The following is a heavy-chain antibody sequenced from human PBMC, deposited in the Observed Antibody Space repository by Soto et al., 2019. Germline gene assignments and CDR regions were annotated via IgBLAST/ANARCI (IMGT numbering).Heavy chain of an antibody. CDR2: ISGSGGST. D-gene: IGHD1-1*01. V-gene: IGHV3-23*01. Sequence: GGSLRLSCAASGFTFTSYAMTWVRQAPGKGLEWVSVISGSGGSTYYADSVKGRFTISRDNSKNTLYLQMNSLRAEDTAVYYCAKRATGTYFDYWGQGTLVTVSS. CDR1: GFTFTSYA. CDR3: AKRATGTYFDY. J-gene: IGHJ4*02.